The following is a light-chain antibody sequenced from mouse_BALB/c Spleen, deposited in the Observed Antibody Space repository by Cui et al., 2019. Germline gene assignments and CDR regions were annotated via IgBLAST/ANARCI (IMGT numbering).Light chain of an antibody. V-gene: IGKV4-80*01. J-gene: IGKJ1*01. CDR2: STS. CDR1: RSVSY. CDR3: HQWSSYPWT. Sequence: QIVLIQSPAIMSASQGEEITLTCSASRSVSYMHWYQQKSGTAPKLLIYSTSNLASGVPSRFSGSGSGTFYSLTISSVEAEDAADYYCHQWSSYPWTFGGGTKLEIK.